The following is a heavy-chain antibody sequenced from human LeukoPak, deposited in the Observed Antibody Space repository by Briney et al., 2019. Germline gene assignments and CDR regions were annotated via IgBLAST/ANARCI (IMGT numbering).Heavy chain of an antibody. J-gene: IGHJ4*02. CDR2: INPSGGST. D-gene: IGHD5-18*01. CDR3: ARVGRRGYSFDY. V-gene: IGHV1-46*01. CDR1: GYTFTSYY. Sequence: ASVKVSCKASGYTFTSYYMHWVRQAPGQGLEWMGIINPSGGSTSYAQKFQGRVTMTRDMSTSTVYMELSSLRSEDTAVYYCARVGRRGYSFDYWGQGTLVTVSS.